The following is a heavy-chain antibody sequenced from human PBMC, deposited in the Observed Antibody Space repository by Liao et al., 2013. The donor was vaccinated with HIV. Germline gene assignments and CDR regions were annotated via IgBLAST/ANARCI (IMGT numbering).Heavy chain of an antibody. V-gene: IGHV4-59*10. CDR2: IYTSGST. CDR1: GGSFSGYY. Sequence: QVHLQQWGAGLLKPSETLSLTCAVYGGSFSGYYWSWIRQPAGKGLEWIGRIYTSGSTNYNPSLKSRVTMSVDTSKNQFSLKLSSVTAADTAVYYCARVYRGSYYGWSLDYFDYWGQGTLVTVSS. CDR3: ARVYRGSYYGWSLDYFDY. D-gene: IGHD1-26*01. J-gene: IGHJ4*02.